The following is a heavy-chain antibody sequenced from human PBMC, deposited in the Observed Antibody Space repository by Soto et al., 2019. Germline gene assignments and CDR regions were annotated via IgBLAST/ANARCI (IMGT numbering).Heavy chain of an antibody. CDR2: INPKTAAT. D-gene: IGHD1-26*01. Sequence: QVQLVQSGAEVKKSGASVKVSCKASGYTFSDYFIQWLRQAPGQGLAWVAWINPKTAATNYAKKFQDRVTLTSDTSFSTAYLELTRLRPDDTAVYYCARIKWGLDYYSGMDVWGQGTAVTVSS. V-gene: IGHV1-2*02. J-gene: IGHJ6*02. CDR1: GYTFSDYF. CDR3: ARIKWGLDYYSGMDV.